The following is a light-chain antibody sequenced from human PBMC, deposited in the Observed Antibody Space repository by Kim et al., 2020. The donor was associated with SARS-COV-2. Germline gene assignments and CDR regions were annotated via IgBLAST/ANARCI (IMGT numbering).Light chain of an antibody. Sequence: DIQMAQSPSSLSASVGDRVTITCRASQGISHSLAWYRQKPGKVPMLLIYGASTLQSGVPSRFSGSGSGTDFTLTISSLQPEDAATYYSQKYDSAPWTFGQGTKVEIK. CDR1: QGISHS. J-gene: IGKJ1*01. V-gene: IGKV1-27*01. CDR3: QKYDSAPWT. CDR2: GAS.